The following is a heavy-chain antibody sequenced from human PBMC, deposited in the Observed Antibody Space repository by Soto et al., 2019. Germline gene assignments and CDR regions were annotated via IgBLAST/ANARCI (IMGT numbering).Heavy chain of an antibody. CDR1: GFTFSSYA. V-gene: IGHV3-30-3*01. CDR3: ARGYGYDKPIDY. Sequence: GGSLRLSCAASGFTFSSYAMHWVRQAPGKGLEWVAVISYDGSNKYYADSVKGRFTISRDNSKNTLYLQMNSLRAEDTAVYYCARGYGYDKPIDYWGQRTLVTVSS. J-gene: IGHJ4*02. D-gene: IGHD5-12*01. CDR2: ISYDGSNK.